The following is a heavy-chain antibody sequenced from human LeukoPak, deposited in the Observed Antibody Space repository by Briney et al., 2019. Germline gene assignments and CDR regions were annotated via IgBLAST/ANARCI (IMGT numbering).Heavy chain of an antibody. CDR3: AVGSGWLSDS. Sequence: PGGSLSLSCVVSGLTSTTYWMNWVRQAPGKGLEWVANINQDGSDKHYVGSVKGRFSVSGDYAKKSLYLQMNNLRDDDTAVYYCAVGSGWLSDSWSQGALVTVSS. J-gene: IGHJ4*02. CDR1: GLTSTTYW. D-gene: IGHD6-19*01. V-gene: IGHV3-7*03. CDR2: INQDGSDK.